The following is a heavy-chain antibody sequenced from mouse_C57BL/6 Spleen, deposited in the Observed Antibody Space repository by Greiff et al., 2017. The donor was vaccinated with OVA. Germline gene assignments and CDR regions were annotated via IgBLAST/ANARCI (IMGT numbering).Heavy chain of an antibody. CDR2: ISYDGSN. V-gene: IGHV3-6*01. J-gene: IGHJ3*01. D-gene: IGHD3-2*02. CDR1: GYSITSGYY. Sequence: DVQLQESGPGLVKPSQSLSLTCSVTGYSITSGYYWNWIRQFPGNKLEWMGYISYDGSNNYNPSLKNRISITRDTSKNQFFLKLNSVTTEDTATYYCARAPSSGWFAYWGQGTLVTVSA. CDR3: ARAPSSGWFAY.